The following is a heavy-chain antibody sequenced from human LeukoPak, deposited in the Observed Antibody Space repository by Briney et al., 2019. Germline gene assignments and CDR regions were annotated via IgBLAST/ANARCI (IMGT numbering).Heavy chain of an antibody. Sequence: ASVKVSCKAPGNTFNSYYMHWVRQAPGHGLEGMGVIDPFSHATHYAQKFQGRVTMTRDMSTSTVYMELSSLRSEDTAVYYCARDNQGGGSGMPFDYWGQGTLVTVSS. J-gene: IGHJ4*02. V-gene: IGHV1-46*02. CDR1: GNTFNSYY. CDR2: IDPFSHAT. D-gene: IGHD3-10*01. CDR3: ARDNQGGGSGMPFDY.